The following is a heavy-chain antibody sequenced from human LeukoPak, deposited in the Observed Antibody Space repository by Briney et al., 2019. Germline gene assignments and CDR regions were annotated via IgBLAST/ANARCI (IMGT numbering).Heavy chain of an antibody. V-gene: IGHV1-2*02. CDR3: ARQGYCSSTSCRNWFDP. Sequence: ASVKISCKAYGYTFTGYYMHWVRQAPGQGLEWMGWINPNSGGTNYAQKFQGRVTMTRDTSISTAYMELSRLRSDDTAVYYCARQGYCSSTSCRNWFDPWGQGTLVTVSS. CDR1: GYTFTGYY. D-gene: IGHD2-2*01. CDR2: INPNSGGT. J-gene: IGHJ5*02.